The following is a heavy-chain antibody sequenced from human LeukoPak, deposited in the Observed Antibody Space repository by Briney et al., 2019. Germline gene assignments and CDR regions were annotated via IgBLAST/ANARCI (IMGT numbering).Heavy chain of an antibody. CDR1: GFTFSFHG. Sequence: GGSLRLSCAASGFTFSFHGMSWVRQAPGRGLEWVSAISGVGDNTYYADSVKGRFTISRDNSKNTLYLQMNSLRAEDTAVYYCAKDRYSFGTYYFDYWGQGTLVSVSS. D-gene: IGHD5-18*01. CDR2: ISGVGDNT. V-gene: IGHV3-23*01. J-gene: IGHJ4*02. CDR3: AKDRYSFGTYYFDY.